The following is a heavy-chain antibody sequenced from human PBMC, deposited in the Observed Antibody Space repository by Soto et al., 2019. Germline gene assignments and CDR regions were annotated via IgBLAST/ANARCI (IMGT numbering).Heavy chain of an antibody. V-gene: IGHV1-8*01. D-gene: IGHD6-13*01. CDR2: INPNSGNT. CDR3: ARVPGSWFYYYMDV. Sequence: AASVKVSCKASGYTFTSYDINWVRQATGQGLEWMGWINPNSGNTGYAQKFQGRVTMTRNTSISTAYMELSSLRSEDTAVYYCARVPGSWFYYYMDVWGKGTTVTVSS. J-gene: IGHJ6*03. CDR1: GYTFTSYD.